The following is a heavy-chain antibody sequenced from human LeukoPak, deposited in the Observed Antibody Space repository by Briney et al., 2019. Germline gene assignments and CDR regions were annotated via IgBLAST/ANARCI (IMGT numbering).Heavy chain of an antibody. Sequence: GGSLRLSCEGTGFTFSRFWMNWVRQAPGQGLEWVANIKEDGSEKFYVDSVKGRFTISRDNAKNSLYLQMNSLRVDDTAVYYCARALDATITPRPGGANFDYWGQGTLVTVSS. CDR1: GFTFSRFW. V-gene: IGHV3-7*01. CDR3: ARALDATITPRPGGANFDY. D-gene: IGHD6-6*01. J-gene: IGHJ4*02. CDR2: IKEDGSEK.